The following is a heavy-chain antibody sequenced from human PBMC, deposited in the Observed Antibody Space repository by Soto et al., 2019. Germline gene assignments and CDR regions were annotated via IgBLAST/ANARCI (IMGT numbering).Heavy chain of an antibody. CDR1: GFTFSSYA. CDR3: ARAGISSGQHPDY. CDR2: ISGSGDTT. D-gene: IGHD6-19*01. V-gene: IGHV3-23*01. J-gene: IGHJ4*02. Sequence: GGSLRLSCAGSGFTFSSYAMSWVRQAPGKGLEWVSAISGSGDTTYYADSVKGRFTISRDNSKNTLYLQMNSLRAEDTAVYYCARAGISSGQHPDYWGQGTLVTSPQ.